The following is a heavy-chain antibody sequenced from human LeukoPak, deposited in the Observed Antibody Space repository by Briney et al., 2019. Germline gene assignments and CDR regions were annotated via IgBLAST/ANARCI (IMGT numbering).Heavy chain of an antibody. D-gene: IGHD2-15*01. CDR2: IRYDGSNK. CDR1: GFTFSSYG. Sequence: GGSLRLSCPASGFTFSSYGMHWVRQAPGKGLEWVAFIRYDGSNKYYPDSVKGRFTISRDNSKNTLYLQMNSLRAEDTAVYYCAKDRPELGYCSGGSCYYFDYWGQGTLVTVSS. V-gene: IGHV3-30*02. J-gene: IGHJ4*02. CDR3: AKDRPELGYCSGGSCYYFDY.